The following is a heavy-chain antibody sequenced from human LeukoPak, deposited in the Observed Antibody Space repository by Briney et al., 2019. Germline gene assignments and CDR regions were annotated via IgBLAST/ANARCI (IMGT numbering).Heavy chain of an antibody. CDR3: ARERVLGDYDFWSGYYTSRGYFDY. CDR1: GGSISSSNW. J-gene: IGHJ4*02. Sequence: SGTLSLTCAVSGGSISSSNWWSWVRQPPGKGLEWIGEIFHSGSTNYNPSLKSRVTISVDTSKNQFSLKLSSVTAADTAVYYRARERVLGDYDFWSGYYTSRGYFDYWGQGTLVTVSS. CDR2: IFHSGST. V-gene: IGHV4-4*02. D-gene: IGHD3-3*01.